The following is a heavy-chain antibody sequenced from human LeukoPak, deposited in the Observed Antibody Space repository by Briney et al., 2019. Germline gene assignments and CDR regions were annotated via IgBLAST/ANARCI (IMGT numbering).Heavy chain of an antibody. Sequence: GGSLRLSCAASGFTFSNYGMSWVRQAPGKGLERISYISRTTSTIYYADSVKGRFTISRDSAKHSVFLQMNSLRAEDTAVYYCASHSSSWYGFDYWGQGTLVTVSS. CDR3: ASHSSSWYGFDY. J-gene: IGHJ4*02. CDR2: ISRTTSTI. V-gene: IGHV3-48*01. D-gene: IGHD6-13*01. CDR1: GFTFSNYG.